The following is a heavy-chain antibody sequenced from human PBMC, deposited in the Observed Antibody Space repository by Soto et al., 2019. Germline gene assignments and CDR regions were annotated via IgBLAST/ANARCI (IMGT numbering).Heavy chain of an antibody. Sequence: ASVKVSCKASGYTFTSYAMHWVRQAPGQRLEWMGWINAGNGNTKYSQKFQGRVTITRDTSASTAYMELSSLRSEDTAVYYCARDRLYRSRKCWFDPWGQGTLVTVSS. CDR1: GYTFTSYA. J-gene: IGHJ5*02. D-gene: IGHD3-16*01. CDR3: ARDRLYRSRKCWFDP. CDR2: INAGNGNT. V-gene: IGHV1-3*01.